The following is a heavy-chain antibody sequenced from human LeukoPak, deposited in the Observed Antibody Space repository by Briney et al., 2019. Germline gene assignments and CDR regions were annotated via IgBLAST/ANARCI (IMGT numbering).Heavy chain of an antibody. CDR1: GGSFSSSNW. J-gene: IGHJ5*02. D-gene: IGHD5-12*01. CDR2: IYLGGST. CDR3: ARDLRSGYDGNWFDP. Sequence: SETLSLTCAASGGSFSSSNWWCWVRPPPGKGVEWIGEIYLGGSTNYNPPIKSRVTISVDKSKDQFSLKLSSVTAADTAVYYCARDLRSGYDGNWFDPWGQGTLVTVSS. V-gene: IGHV4-4*02.